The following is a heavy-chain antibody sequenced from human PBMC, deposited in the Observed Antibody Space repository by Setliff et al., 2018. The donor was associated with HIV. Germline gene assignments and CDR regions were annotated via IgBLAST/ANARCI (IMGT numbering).Heavy chain of an antibody. CDR3: ASHRGIAVAAGNTGPFDL. CDR2: INHRGST. V-gene: IGHV4-34*01. D-gene: IGHD6-19*01. Sequence: SETLSLTCAVYGGSFSDYYWTWIRQSPGKGLEWIGEINHRGSTNYNPSLKSRVTVSVDTSKNQFSLKLGSVTAADTAVYYCASHRGIAVAAGNTGPFDLWGQGSPVTVSS. J-gene: IGHJ4*02. CDR1: GGSFSDYY.